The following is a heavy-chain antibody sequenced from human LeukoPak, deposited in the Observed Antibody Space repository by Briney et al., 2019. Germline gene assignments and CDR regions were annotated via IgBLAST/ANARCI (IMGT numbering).Heavy chain of an antibody. D-gene: IGHD2/OR15-2a*01. V-gene: IGHV6-1*01. Sequence: QTLSLTCAISGDSVSSNRAAWNWIRRSPSRGLVWLGRTYYRSKWFNHYAVSLKSRITINPDTSKNQLSLQLNSVTPEDTAVYYCARDSDNRDAFDIWGQGTMVPVSS. J-gene: IGHJ3*02. CDR3: ARDSDNRDAFDI. CDR1: GDSVSSNRAA. CDR2: TYYRSKWFN.